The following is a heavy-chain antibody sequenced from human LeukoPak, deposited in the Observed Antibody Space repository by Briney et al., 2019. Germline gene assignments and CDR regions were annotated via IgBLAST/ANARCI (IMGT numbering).Heavy chain of an antibody. CDR3: ARCRIVVPAAMSYDAFDI. V-gene: IGHV1-69*13. D-gene: IGHD2-2*01. CDR2: IIPIFGTA. Sequence: SVKVSCKASGGTFSSYAISWVRQAPGQGLEWMGGIIPIFGTADYAQKFQGRVTITADESTSTAYMELSSLRSEDTAVYYCARCRIVVPAAMSYDAFDIWGQGTMVTVSS. CDR1: GGTFSSYA. J-gene: IGHJ3*02.